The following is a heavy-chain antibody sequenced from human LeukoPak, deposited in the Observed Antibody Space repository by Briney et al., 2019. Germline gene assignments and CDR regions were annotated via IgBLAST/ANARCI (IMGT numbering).Heavy chain of an antibody. CDR1: GGSMSGYF. Sequence: TSEILSLTCTVSGGSMSGYFWSWIRQPPGKGLEWIGYIYYSGSTNYNPSLKSRVTISVDTSKNQFSLKLSSVTAADTAVYYCARSITSSWYGDFQHWGQGTLVTVSS. J-gene: IGHJ1*01. CDR2: IYYSGST. D-gene: IGHD6-13*01. V-gene: IGHV4-59*01. CDR3: ARSITSSWYGDFQH.